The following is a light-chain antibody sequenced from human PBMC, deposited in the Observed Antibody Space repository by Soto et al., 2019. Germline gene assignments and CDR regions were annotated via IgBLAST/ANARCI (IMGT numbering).Light chain of an antibody. CDR3: AAWDDSLNGWV. CDR1: TSNIGTGT. V-gene: IGLV1-44*01. J-gene: IGLJ7*01. CDR2: GNT. Sequence: QSVLTQPPSASGAPGQRVTISCSGSTSNIGTGTVNWYQQLPGTAPKLLIYGNTQRPSGFPDRFSGSKSGTSASLAISGLQPKDEADYYCAAWDDSLNGWVFGGGTQLTVL.